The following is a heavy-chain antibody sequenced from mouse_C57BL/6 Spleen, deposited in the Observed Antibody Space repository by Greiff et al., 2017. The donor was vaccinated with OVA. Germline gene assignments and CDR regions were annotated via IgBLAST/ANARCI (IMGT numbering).Heavy chain of an antibody. V-gene: IGHV1-39*01. D-gene: IGHD4-1*01. Sequence: EVKLMESGPELVKPGASVKISCKASGYSFTDYNMNWVKQSNGKSLEWIGVINPNYGTTSYNQKFKGKATLTVDQSSSTAYMQLNSLTSEDSAVYYCARGTGTGGFFDYWGQGTTLTVSS. CDR2: INPNYGTT. CDR1: GYSFTDYN. J-gene: IGHJ2*01. CDR3: ARGTGTGGFFDY.